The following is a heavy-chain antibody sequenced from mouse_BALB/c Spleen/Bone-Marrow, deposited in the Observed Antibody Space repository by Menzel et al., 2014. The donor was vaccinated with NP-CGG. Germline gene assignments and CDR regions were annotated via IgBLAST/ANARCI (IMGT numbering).Heavy chain of an antibody. CDR3: ASTTVVDY. D-gene: IGHD1-1*01. J-gene: IGHJ2*01. CDR2: INPSTGYT. CDR1: GYTFTSYW. V-gene: IGHV1-7*01. Sequence: QVQLKDSGAELAKPGASVKMSCKASGYTFTSYWMHWVKQRPGQGLEWIGYINPSTGYTEYNQKFKDKATLTANKSSSTAYMQLSSLTSEDSAVYHCASTTVVDYWGQGTTLTVSS.